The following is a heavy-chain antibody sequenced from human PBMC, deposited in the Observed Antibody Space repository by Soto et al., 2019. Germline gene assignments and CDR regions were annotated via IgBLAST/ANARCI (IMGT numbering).Heavy chain of an antibody. Sequence: GSLILACAASGFTVRNNYMSWVRQAPGKGLEWVANIKQDGSEKYYVDSVKGRFTISRDNAKNSLYLQMSSLRAEDTAVYYCARESYSSPYNWFDPWGQGTLVTVSS. D-gene: IGHD2-15*01. CDR2: IKQDGSEK. CDR3: ARESYSSPYNWFDP. V-gene: IGHV3-7*01. CDR1: GFTVRNNY. J-gene: IGHJ5*02.